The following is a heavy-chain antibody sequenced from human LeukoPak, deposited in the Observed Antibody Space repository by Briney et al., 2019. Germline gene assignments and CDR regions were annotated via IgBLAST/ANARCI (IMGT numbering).Heavy chain of an antibody. J-gene: IGHJ4*02. CDR2: IYSGGST. D-gene: IGHD3-3*01. CDR3: ASQYYDFWSGYFDY. V-gene: IGHV3-53*01. CDR1: GFTVSSNY. Sequence: GGSLRLSCAASGFTVSSNYMSWVRQAPGKGLEWVSVIYSGGSTYYADSVKGRFTISRDNSKNTLYLQMSSLRAEDTAVYYCASQYYDFWSGYFDYWGQGTLVTVSS.